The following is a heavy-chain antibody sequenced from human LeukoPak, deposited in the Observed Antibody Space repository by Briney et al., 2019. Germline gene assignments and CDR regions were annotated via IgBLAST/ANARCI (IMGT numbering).Heavy chain of an antibody. V-gene: IGHV4-4*07. D-gene: IGHD2-2*01. Sequence: SETLSLTCTVSGGSISSYYWSWIPQPAGKGLEWIGRIYTSGSTNYNPSLKGRVTMSVDTSKNQFSLKLSSVTAADTAVYYCARSQGYCSSTSCRLHSYYYYYMDVWGKGTTVTVSS. J-gene: IGHJ6*03. CDR1: GGSISSYY. CDR2: IYTSGST. CDR3: ARSQGYCSSTSCRLHSYYYYYMDV.